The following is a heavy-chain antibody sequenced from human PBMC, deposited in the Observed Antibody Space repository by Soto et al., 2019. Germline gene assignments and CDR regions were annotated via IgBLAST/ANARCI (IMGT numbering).Heavy chain of an antibody. CDR1: GGSISSSSYY. Sequence: SETLSLTCTVSGGSISSSSYYWGWIRQPPGKGLEWIGSIYYSGSTYYNPSLKSRVTISVDTSKNQFSLKLSSVTAADTAVYYCASRPYSSGWYVLDDYFYYWGQGTLVTVSS. J-gene: IGHJ4*02. CDR3: ASRPYSSGWYVLDDYFYY. CDR2: IYYSGST. D-gene: IGHD6-19*01. V-gene: IGHV4-39*01.